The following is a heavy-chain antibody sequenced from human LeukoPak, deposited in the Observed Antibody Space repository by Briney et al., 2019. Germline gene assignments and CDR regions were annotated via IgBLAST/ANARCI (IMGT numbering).Heavy chain of an antibody. V-gene: IGHV6-1*01. D-gene: IGHD3-10*01. CDR1: GDSVSSNTAT. J-gene: IGHJ5*02. CDR2: TYYQSKWSN. CDR3: ARGGVLQWFGDLFEGVSWFDP. Sequence: SQTLSLTCVISGDSVSSNTATWNWIRQSPSRGLEWLGRTYYQSKWSNDYAVSMTGRIIINADTSKNQFSLQLKSVTPEDAAVYYCARGGVLQWFGDLFEGVSWFDPWGQGTLVTVSS.